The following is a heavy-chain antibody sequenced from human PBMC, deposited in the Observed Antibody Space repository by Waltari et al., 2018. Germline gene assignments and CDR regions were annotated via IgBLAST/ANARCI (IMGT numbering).Heavy chain of an antibody. V-gene: IGHV4-34*01. Sequence: QVQLQQWGAGLLKPSETLSLTCAVYGGSFSGYYWSWIRQPPGKGLEWIGEINHSGSTNYNPSLKSRVTISVDTSKNQFSLKLSSVTAADTAVYYCASGRRDTMVQGVLQNWGQGTLVTVSS. J-gene: IGHJ4*02. CDR1: GGSFSGYY. CDR3: ASGRRDTMVQGVLQN. D-gene: IGHD3-10*01. CDR2: INHSGST.